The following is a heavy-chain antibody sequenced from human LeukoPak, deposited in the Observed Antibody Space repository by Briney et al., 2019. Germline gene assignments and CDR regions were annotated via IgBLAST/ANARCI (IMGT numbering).Heavy chain of an antibody. V-gene: IGHV1-2*06. CDR1: GYTFTGYY. D-gene: IGHD3-3*01. CDR3: ARTRLHSSYYDFWSGYTDYYYYGMDV. J-gene: IGHJ6*02. Sequence: GASVKVSCKASGYTFTGYYMHWVRQAPGQGLEWMGRINPNSGGTNYAQKFQGRVTMTRDTSISTAYMELSSLRSEDTAVYYCARTRLHSSYYDFWSGYTDYYYYGMDVWGQGTTVTVSS. CDR2: INPNSGGT.